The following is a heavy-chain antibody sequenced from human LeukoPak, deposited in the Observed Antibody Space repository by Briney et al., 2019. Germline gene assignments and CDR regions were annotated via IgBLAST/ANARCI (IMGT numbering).Heavy chain of an antibody. Sequence: ASVKVSCKASGYTFTSYDINWVRQATGQGLEWMGWMNPNSGNTGYAQKFQGRVTMTRNTSISTAYMELSSLRSEDTAVYYCARLGVSRSPYGSSWYDWFDPWGQGTLVTVSS. CDR2: MNPNSGNT. CDR1: GYTFTSYD. V-gene: IGHV1-8*01. J-gene: IGHJ5*02. D-gene: IGHD6-13*01. CDR3: ARLGVSRSPYGSSWYDWFDP.